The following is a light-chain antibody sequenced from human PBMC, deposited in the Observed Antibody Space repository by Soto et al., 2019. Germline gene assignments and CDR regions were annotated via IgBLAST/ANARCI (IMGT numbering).Light chain of an antibody. V-gene: IGKV1-5*03. Sequence: DIQMTQSPSTLSASVWDRVTITCPASQTINSWLAWYQQKPGKAPKLLLYTASYLQSWVPSTFSGSGSGTEFTLTISSLQPDDFATYYCQQYKSYSSWTFGQGTKVDIK. J-gene: IGKJ1*01. CDR3: QQYKSYSSWT. CDR2: TAS. CDR1: QTINSW.